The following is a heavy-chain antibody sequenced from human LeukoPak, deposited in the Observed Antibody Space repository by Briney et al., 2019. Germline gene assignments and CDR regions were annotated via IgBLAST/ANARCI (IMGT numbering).Heavy chain of an antibody. D-gene: IGHD3-22*01. Sequence: GGSLRLSCAVSGITLSNYVMSWVRQAPGKGLEWVAGMSDSGGRTNYADSVKGRFTISRDNPKNTLYLQMNSLRAEGTAVYFCAKRGVVIRVILVGFHKEAYYFDSWGQGALVTVSS. V-gene: IGHV3-23*01. CDR2: MSDSGGRT. J-gene: IGHJ4*02. CDR1: GITLSNYV. CDR3: AKRGVVIRVILVGFHKEAYYFDS.